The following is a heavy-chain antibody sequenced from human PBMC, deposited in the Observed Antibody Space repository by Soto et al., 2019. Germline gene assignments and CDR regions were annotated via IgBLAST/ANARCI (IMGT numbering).Heavy chain of an antibody. V-gene: IGHV4-30-4*01. D-gene: IGHD3-22*01. Sequence: SETLSLTCTVSGGSISSGDYYWSWIRQPPGKGLEWIGYIYYSGSTYYNPSLKSRVTISVDTSKNQFSLKLSSVTAADTAVYYCAGYDSSGYYGGGAFDIWGQGTMITVSS. CDR1: GGSISSGDYY. CDR2: IYYSGST. J-gene: IGHJ3*02. CDR3: AGYDSSGYYGGGAFDI.